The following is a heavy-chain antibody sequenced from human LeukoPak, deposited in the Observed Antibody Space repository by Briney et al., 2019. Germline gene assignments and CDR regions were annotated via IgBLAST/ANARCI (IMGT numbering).Heavy chain of an antibody. CDR1: GFTFSTYT. Sequence: GGSLRLSCAASGFTFSTYTMNWVRRAPGKGLEWVSSISSRSSYIYYADSVKGRFTISRDNSKNSLYLQMNSLRAEDTAVYYCAKDPMTSVTTTAYWGQGTLVTVSS. V-gene: IGHV3-21*04. CDR3: AKDPMTSVTTTAY. D-gene: IGHD4-17*01. CDR2: ISSRSSYI. J-gene: IGHJ4*02.